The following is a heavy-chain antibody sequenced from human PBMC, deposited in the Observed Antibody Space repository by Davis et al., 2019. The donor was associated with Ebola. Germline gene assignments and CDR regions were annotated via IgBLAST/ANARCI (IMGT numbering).Heavy chain of an antibody. J-gene: IGHJ3*01. CDR3: ARDYGDYFDAFDL. CDR1: GFTVSSNY. D-gene: IGHD4-17*01. V-gene: IGHV3-53*01. CDR2: IYSGGST. Sequence: GGSLRLSCAASGFTVSSNYMSWVRQAPGKGLEWVSVIYSGGSTYYADSVKGRFTISRDNSKNTLYLQMNSLRAEDTAVYYCARDYGDYFDAFDLWGQGTMVTVSS.